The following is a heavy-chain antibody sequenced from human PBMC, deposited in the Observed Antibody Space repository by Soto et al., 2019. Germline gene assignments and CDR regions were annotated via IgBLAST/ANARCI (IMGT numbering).Heavy chain of an antibody. CDR3: ARCNGARYYYYMDV. V-gene: IGHV4-59*08. D-gene: IGHD3-10*01. CDR1: GGSISSYY. J-gene: IGHJ6*03. CDR2: IYYSGST. Sequence: SETLSLTCTVSGGSISSYYWSWIRQPPGKGLEWIGYIYYSGSTNYNPSLKSRVTISVDTSKNQFSLKLSSVTAADTAVYYCARCNGARYYYYMDVWGKGTTVTVS.